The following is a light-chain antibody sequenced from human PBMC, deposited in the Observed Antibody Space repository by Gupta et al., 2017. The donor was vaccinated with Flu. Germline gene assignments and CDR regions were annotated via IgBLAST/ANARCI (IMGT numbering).Light chain of an antibody. CDR2: GAS. Sequence: ERATRSSIASQTVNNNLLAWYQQKPGQAPRLPIYGASTRATGIPDRFSGSGSGTDFTLTIRSLEPEDVAVYYCQQYDITAYTFGQGTKVEIK. CDR3: QQYDITAYT. J-gene: IGKJ2*01. V-gene: IGKV3-20*01. CDR1: QTVNNNL.